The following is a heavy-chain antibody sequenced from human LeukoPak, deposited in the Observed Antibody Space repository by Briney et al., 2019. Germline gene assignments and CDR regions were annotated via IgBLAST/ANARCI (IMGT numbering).Heavy chain of an antibody. CDR2: ISGSGGST. D-gene: IGHD3-9*01. J-gene: IGHJ4*02. CDR3: AKGRGILTGYYYFDY. V-gene: IGHV3-23*01. CDR1: GFTFSSYG. Sequence: GGTLRLSCAASGFTFSSYGMSWVRQAPGKGLEWVSAISGSGGSTYYADSVKGRFTISRDNSKNTLYLQMNSLRAEDTAVYYCAKGRGILTGYYYFDYWGQGTLVTVSS.